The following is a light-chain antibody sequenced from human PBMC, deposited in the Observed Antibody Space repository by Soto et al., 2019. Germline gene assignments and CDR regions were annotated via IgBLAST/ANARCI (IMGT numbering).Light chain of an antibody. V-gene: IGKV3-20*01. Sequence: EIVLTQSPGTLSLSPGERATLSCRASQTFSNSFLSWFQQIPGQAPRLLIYGASMRATGIPDRCSGSGSGTDFTLTISRLEPEDFAVYYCQQCGSSSTFGQGTRLEIK. CDR3: QQCGSSST. CDR2: GAS. CDR1: QTFSNSF. J-gene: IGKJ5*01.